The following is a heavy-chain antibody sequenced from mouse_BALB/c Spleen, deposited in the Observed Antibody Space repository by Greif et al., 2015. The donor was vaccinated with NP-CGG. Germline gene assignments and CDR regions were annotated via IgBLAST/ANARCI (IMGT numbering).Heavy chain of an antibody. CDR1: GFTFTDYY. Sequence: DVKLVESGGGLVQPGGSLRHSCATSGFTFTDYYMSWVRQPPGKALEWLGFIRNKANGYTTEYSASVKGRFTISRDNSQSILYLQMDTLRAEDSATYYCARENYYFDYWGQGTSLTVSS. J-gene: IGHJ2*02. V-gene: IGHV7-3*02. CDR3: ARENYYFDY. CDR2: IRNKANGYTT.